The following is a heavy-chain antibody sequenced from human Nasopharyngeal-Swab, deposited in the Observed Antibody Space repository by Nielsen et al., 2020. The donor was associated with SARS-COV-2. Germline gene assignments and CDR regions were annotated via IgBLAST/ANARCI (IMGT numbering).Heavy chain of an antibody. D-gene: IGHD4-17*01. J-gene: IGHJ6*02. CDR2: ISYDGSNK. Sequence: GGSLRLSCAASGFTFSSYAMHWVRQAPGKGLEWVAAISYDGSNKYYADSVKGRFTISRDNSKNTLYLQMNSLRAEDTAVYYCARSYYGAYYYGMDVWGQGTTVTVSS. CDR1: GFTFSSYA. CDR3: ARSYYGAYYYGMDV. V-gene: IGHV3-30-3*01.